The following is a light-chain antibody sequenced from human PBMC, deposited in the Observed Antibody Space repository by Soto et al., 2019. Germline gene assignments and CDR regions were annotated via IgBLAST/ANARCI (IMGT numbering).Light chain of an antibody. Sequence: DIQMTQSPSTLSASVGDGVTITCRASQSIGSWLAWYQQKPGKAPKLLIHKATNLQSGVPSRFSGSGSGTDFSLTISSLQPVDSATYFCQHYHDFQYTFGPGTKLEI. CDR1: QSIGSW. V-gene: IGKV1-5*03. CDR2: KAT. J-gene: IGKJ2*01. CDR3: QHYHDFQYT.